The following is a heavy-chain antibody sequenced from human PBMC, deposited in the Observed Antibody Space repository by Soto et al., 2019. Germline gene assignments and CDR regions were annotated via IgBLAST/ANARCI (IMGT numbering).Heavy chain of an antibody. Sequence: GSLRLSCAASGFTFSSYAMSWVRQAPGKGLEWVSAISGSGGSTYYADSVKGRFTISRDNSKNTLYLQMNSLRAEDTAVYYCASAVAGVDAFDIWGQGTMVTVSS. D-gene: IGHD6-19*01. J-gene: IGHJ3*02. V-gene: IGHV3-23*01. CDR2: ISGSGGST. CDR1: GFTFSSYA. CDR3: ASAVAGVDAFDI.